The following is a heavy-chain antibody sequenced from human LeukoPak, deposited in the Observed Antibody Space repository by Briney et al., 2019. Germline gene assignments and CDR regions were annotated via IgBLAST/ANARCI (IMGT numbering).Heavy chain of an antibody. CDR2: IGGSGDKT. V-gene: IGHV3-23*01. D-gene: IGHD6-19*01. Sequence: GGSLRPSCPAPGSKLNRNAISWVGQAQGKGLDWVSPIGGSGDKTFYADSVKGRFTISRDNSKNMLHLQMSSLTGEDTALYYCVRRGDASSGWGDHDYWGQGALVTVSS. J-gene: IGHJ4*02. CDR1: GSKLNRNA. CDR3: VRRGDASSGWGDHDY.